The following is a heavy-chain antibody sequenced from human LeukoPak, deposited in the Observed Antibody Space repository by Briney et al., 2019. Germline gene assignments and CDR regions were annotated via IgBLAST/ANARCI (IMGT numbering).Heavy chain of an antibody. V-gene: IGHV3-48*02. CDR1: GFAFSSYN. D-gene: IGHD6-13*01. CDR3: ARDIAAAGTGGAFDI. Sequence: GGSLRLSCAASGFAFSSYNMNWVRQAPGKGLEWISYIGSSGSPTHYADSVGGRFTISRDNAKNSLYLQMNSLRDEDTAVYYCARDIAAAGTGGAFDIWGQGTMVTVSS. J-gene: IGHJ3*02. CDR2: IGSSGSPT.